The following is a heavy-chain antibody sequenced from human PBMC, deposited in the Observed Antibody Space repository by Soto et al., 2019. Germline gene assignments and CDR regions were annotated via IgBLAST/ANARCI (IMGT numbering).Heavy chain of an antibody. Sequence: GSLRLSCAASGFTFSSYEMNWVRQAPGKGLEWVSYISSSGSTIYYADFLKGRFTIYRDNAKNSLYLQMNSLRAEDTAVYYCVRGSRDYYDSSGFEYWGQGTLVTVSS. D-gene: IGHD3-22*01. J-gene: IGHJ4*02. CDR1: GFTFSSYE. CDR2: ISSSGSTI. CDR3: VRGSRDYYDSSGFEY. V-gene: IGHV3-48*03.